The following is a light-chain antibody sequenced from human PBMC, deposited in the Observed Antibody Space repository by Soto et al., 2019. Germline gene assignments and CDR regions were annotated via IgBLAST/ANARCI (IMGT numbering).Light chain of an antibody. CDR2: EVS. CDR1: SSDVGGYNY. V-gene: IGLV2-14*01. Sequence: SVLTQPASVSGSPGQSITISCTGTSSDVGGYNYVSWYQQHPGKAPKLMIYEVSNRPLGVSNRFSGSKSGNMASLTISGLQAEDEADYYCTSYTSSSTLDVFGTGTKVTV. J-gene: IGLJ1*01. CDR3: TSYTSSSTLDV.